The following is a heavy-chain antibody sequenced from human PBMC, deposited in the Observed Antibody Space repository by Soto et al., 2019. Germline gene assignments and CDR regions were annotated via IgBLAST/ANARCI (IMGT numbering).Heavy chain of an antibody. J-gene: IGHJ1*01. Sequence: WGSLRLSCAASGFIFSSYTMNWVRQAPGKGLEWLSSISDDSSYIDYADSLRGRFTVSRDNARNSLYLQIDSLGVEDTAVYYCATPYYFNHWGPGTLVTVSS. CDR2: ISDDSSYI. V-gene: IGHV3-21*06. D-gene: IGHD3-16*01. CDR3: ATPYYFNH. CDR1: GFIFSSYT.